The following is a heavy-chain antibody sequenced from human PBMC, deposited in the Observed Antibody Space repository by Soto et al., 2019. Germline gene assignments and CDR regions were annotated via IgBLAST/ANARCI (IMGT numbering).Heavy chain of an antibody. Sequence: QVQLQESGPGLVKPSQTLSLTCTVSGGSISSGDYYWSWIRQPPGKGLEWIGYIYYSGSTYYNPSLKSRVTISVDTSKNQFSLKLSSVTAADTAVYYCASSRRGVPAAMGWFDPWGQGTLVTVSS. CDR3: ASSRRGVPAAMGWFDP. CDR1: GGSISSGDYY. D-gene: IGHD2-2*01. CDR2: IYYSGST. V-gene: IGHV4-30-4*01. J-gene: IGHJ5*02.